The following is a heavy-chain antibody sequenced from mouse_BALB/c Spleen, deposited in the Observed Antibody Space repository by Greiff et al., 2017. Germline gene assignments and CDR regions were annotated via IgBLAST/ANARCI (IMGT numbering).Heavy chain of an antibody. D-gene: IGHD2-2*01. CDR2: IDPANGNT. J-gene: IGHJ4*01. CDR1: GFNIKDTY. Sequence: VQLQQSGAELVKPGASVKLSCTASGFNIKDTYMHWVKQRPEQGLEWIGRIDPANGNTKYDPKFQGKATITADTSSNTAYLQLSSLTSEDTAVYYCARGGYDSSYAMDYWGQGTSVTVSS. V-gene: IGHV14-3*02. CDR3: ARGGYDSSYAMDY.